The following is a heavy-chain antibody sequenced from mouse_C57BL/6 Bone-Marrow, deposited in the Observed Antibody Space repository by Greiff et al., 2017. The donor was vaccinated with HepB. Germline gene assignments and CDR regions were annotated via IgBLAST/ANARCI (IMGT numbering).Heavy chain of an antibody. J-gene: IGHJ4*01. CDR2: IYPRSGNT. CDR1: GYTFTSYG. D-gene: IGHD2-4*01. V-gene: IGHV1-81*01. CDR3: ARWVAYDYDGAMDY. Sequence: VQLQQSGAELARPGASVKLSCKASGYTFTSYGISWVKQRTGQGLEWIGEIYPRSGNTYYNEKFKGKATLTADKSSSTAYMELRSLTSEDSAVYFCARWVAYDYDGAMDYWGQGTSVTVSS.